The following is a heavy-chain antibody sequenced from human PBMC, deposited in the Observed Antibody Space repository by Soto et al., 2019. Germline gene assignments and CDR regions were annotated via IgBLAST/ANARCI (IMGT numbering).Heavy chain of an antibody. D-gene: IGHD6-19*01. CDR3: VKNSGWFNG. J-gene: IGHJ4*02. V-gene: IGHV3-23*01. CDR2: IDGSGGIT. Sequence: QLLQSGGGLVQPGGSLTLSCAASGFTFGTTDMSWVRQSPGEGLEWVSTIDGSGGITYYADSVKGRFTISRDNSRNTVYLQMNSLRGDVTALYYCVKNSGWFNGWGQGALVTVPS. CDR1: GFTFGTTD.